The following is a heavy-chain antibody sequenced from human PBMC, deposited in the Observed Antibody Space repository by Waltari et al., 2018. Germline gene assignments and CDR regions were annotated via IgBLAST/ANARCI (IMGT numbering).Heavy chain of an antibody. CDR1: GGSISSYY. CDR3: ARDGSVVPAAPYYYYYGMDV. V-gene: IGHV4-4*07. Sequence: QVQLQESGPGLVKPSETLSLTCTVSGGSISSYYWSWIRQPAGKGLEWNGRIYTSGSTNYNPSLKSRVTMSVDTSKNQFSLKLSSVTAADTAVYYCARDGSVVPAAPYYYYYGMDVWGQGTTVTVSS. D-gene: IGHD2-2*01. CDR2: IYTSGST. J-gene: IGHJ6*02.